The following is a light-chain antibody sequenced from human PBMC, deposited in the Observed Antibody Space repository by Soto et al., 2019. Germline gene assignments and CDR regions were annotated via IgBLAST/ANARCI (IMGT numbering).Light chain of an antibody. Sequence: QSALTQPASVSGSPGQSITISCTGTSSDVGSYNYASWYQLHPGKAPKLMIYEVSNRPSGVSNRFSGSKSGDTASLTISGLQAEDEADYYCSSYAGSNKSVFXTGTKLTVL. J-gene: IGLJ1*01. CDR3: SSYAGSNKSV. V-gene: IGLV2-14*01. CDR2: EVS. CDR1: SSDVGSYNY.